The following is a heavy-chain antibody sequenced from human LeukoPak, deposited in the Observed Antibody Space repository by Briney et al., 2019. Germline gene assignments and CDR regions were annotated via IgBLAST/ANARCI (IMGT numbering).Heavy chain of an antibody. CDR3: ARSQYYDFWSGYSRWPPNDAFDI. V-gene: IGHV5-51*01. Sequence: HGESLKISCQGSGYSFTSYWIGWARQMPGKGLEWMGIIYPGDSDTRYSPSFQGQVTISADKSISTAYLQWSSLKASGTAMYYCARSQYYDFWSGYSRWPPNDAFDIWGQGTMVTVSS. CDR2: IYPGDSDT. J-gene: IGHJ3*02. CDR1: GYSFTSYW. D-gene: IGHD3-3*01.